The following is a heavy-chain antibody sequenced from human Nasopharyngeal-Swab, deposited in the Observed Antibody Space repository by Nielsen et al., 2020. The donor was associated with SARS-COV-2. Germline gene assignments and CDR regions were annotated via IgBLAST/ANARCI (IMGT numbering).Heavy chain of an antibody. D-gene: IGHD1-1*01. CDR1: GFTFGDYA. CDR3: TRVPGFGTYYYYYMDV. V-gene: IGHV3-49*03. J-gene: IGHJ6*03. Sequence: GEPLKISCTASGFTFGDYAMSWFRQAPGKGLEWVGFIRSKAYGGTTEYAASVKGRFTISRDDSKSIAYLQMNSLKTEDTAVYYCTRVPGFGTYYYYYMDVWGKGTTVTVSS. CDR2: IRSKAYGGTT.